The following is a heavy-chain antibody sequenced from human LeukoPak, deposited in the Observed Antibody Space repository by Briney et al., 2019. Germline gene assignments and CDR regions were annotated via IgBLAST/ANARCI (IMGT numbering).Heavy chain of an antibody. CDR3: AKDRSGSVWGSYRYDY. CDR1: GFTFSSYA. Sequence: GGSLRLSCAASGFTFSSYAMSWVRQAPGKGLEWVSAISGSGGSTYYADSVKGRFTISRDNSKNTLYLQMNSLRAEDTAVYYCAKDRSGSVWGSYRYDYWGQGTLVTVPS. V-gene: IGHV3-23*01. D-gene: IGHD3-16*02. J-gene: IGHJ4*02. CDR2: ISGSGGST.